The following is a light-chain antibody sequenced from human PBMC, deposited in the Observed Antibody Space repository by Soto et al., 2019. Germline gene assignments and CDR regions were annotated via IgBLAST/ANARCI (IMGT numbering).Light chain of an antibody. J-gene: IGKJ4*01. V-gene: IGKV3-15*01. CDR2: DAS. Sequence: EIVMTQSPATLSVSPGERATLSCRASQSVNSNLAWYRQKPGQAPRLLICDASTRATCVPARFSGGVSGTVFAPTISSLQSEDSGIYYCQQYAFWSPLTFGGGTKVVIK. CDR1: QSVNSN. CDR3: QQYAFWSPLT.